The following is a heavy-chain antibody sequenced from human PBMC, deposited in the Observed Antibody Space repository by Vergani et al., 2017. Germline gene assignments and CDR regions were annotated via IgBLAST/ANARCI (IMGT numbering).Heavy chain of an antibody. CDR1: GYTFTDYF. V-gene: IGHV1-2*02. CDR2: INPNSGGT. CDR3: ARVGTSSNRDYFDF. Sequence: QVQLMQSGPEVKKPGASVKVSCKASGYTFTDYFMHWVRQAPGQGLEWIGWINPNSGGTNYSQKFQGSVTMTRDTSISTAYMDVSNLRSYYTAVNYCARVGTSSNRDYFDFWGQGTLVTVSS. D-gene: IGHD2-2*01. J-gene: IGHJ4*02.